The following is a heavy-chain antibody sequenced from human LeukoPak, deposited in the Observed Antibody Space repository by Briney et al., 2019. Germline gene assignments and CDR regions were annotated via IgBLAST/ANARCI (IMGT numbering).Heavy chain of an antibody. J-gene: IGHJ6*03. D-gene: IGHD3-9*01. CDR1: GFTFSNAW. CDR2: IKSKTDGGTT. V-gene: IGHV3-15*01. CDR3: TTDFDYDILTGYSYYYYYYYMDV. Sequence: GGSLRLSCAASGFTFSNAWMSWVRQAPGKGLEWVGRIKSKTDGGTTDYAAPVKGRFTISRDDSKNTLYLQMNSLKTEDTAVYYCTTDFDYDILTGYSYYYYYYYMDVWGKGTTVTVSS.